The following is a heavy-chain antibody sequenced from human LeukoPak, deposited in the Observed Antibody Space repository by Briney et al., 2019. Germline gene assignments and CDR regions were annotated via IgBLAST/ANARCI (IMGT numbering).Heavy chain of an antibody. J-gene: IGHJ4*02. CDR3: ARHFQYGAYFDY. CDR2: IYYSGYT. D-gene: IGHD4-17*01. Sequence: SETLSLTCTVSGGSISSYYWSWIRQPPGKGLEWIGCIYYSGYTNYKSSLKSRVTISVDTSKNQFSLKLSSVTAADTAVYYCARHFQYGAYFDYWGQGTLVTVSS. V-gene: IGHV4-59*01. CDR1: GGSISSYY.